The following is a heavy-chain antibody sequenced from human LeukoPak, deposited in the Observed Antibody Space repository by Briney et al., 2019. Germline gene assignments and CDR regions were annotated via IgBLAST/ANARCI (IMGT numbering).Heavy chain of an antibody. D-gene: IGHD3-9*01. CDR1: GGSFTPYY. CDR3: ARDSRYYDILTGYYSWGYFDY. V-gene: IGHV4-59*01. CDR2: ISYSGST. Sequence: SETLSLTCTVSGGSFTPYYWSWIRQPPGKGLEWIGHISYSGSTNYNPSLKSRVTVSIDTSKNQVSLKLSSMTAADTAVYYCARDSRYYDILTGYYSWGYFDYWGQGTLVTVSS. J-gene: IGHJ4*02.